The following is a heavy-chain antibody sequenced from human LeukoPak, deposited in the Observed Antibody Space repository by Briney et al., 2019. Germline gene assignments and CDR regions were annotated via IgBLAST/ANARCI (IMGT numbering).Heavy chain of an antibody. CDR2: ISSSSSTI. D-gene: IGHD3-10*01. CDR1: GFTFSSYS. V-gene: IGHV3-48*01. J-gene: IGHJ4*02. Sequence: GSLRLSCAASGFTFSSYSMNWVRQAPGKGLEWVSYISSSSSTIYYADSVKGRFTISRDNAKNSLYLQMNSLRAEDTAVYYCARDRVPPYWGQGTLVTVSS. CDR3: ARDRVPPY.